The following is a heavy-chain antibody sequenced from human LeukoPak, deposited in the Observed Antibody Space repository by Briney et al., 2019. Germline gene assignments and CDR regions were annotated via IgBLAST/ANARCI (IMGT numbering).Heavy chain of an antibody. CDR3: ASRYDSSGYQPSN. CDR2: ISGSGGST. J-gene: IGHJ4*02. CDR1: GFTFSSYA. D-gene: IGHD3-22*01. V-gene: IGHV3-23*01. Sequence: GGSLRLSCAASGFTFSSYAMSRVRQAPGKGLEWVSAISGSGGSTYYADSVKGRFTISRDNSKNTLYLQMNSLRAEDTAVYYCASRYDSSGYQPSNWGQGTLVTVSS.